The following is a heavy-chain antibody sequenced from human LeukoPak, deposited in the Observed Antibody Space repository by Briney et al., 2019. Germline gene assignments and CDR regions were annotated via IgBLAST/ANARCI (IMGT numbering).Heavy chain of an antibody. J-gene: IGHJ5*02. D-gene: IGHD4-23*01. CDR1: GFTFSDYY. V-gene: IGHV3-11*04. Sequence: GGSLRLSCAASGFTFSDYYMSWIRQAPGKGLEWVSYISSSGSNIYYADSVKGRFTISRDNAKNSLYLQMNSLRAEDTAVYYCARDIYGGNRGSWFDPWGQGTLVTVSS. CDR3: ARDIYGGNRGSWFDP. CDR2: ISSSGSNI.